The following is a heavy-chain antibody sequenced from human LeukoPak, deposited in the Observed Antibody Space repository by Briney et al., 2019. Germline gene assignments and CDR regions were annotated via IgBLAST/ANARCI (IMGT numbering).Heavy chain of an antibody. V-gene: IGHV4-39*01. CDR2: IYYSGST. CDR3: ARQGAGTARSFDS. CDR1: GGSISSSSYY. J-gene: IGHJ4*02. Sequence: SETLSRTCTVSGGSISSSSYYWGWIRQPPGKGLEWIGSIYYSGSTYYNPSLKSRVTISVDTSKNQFSLKLSSVTAADTAVYYCARQGAGTARSFDSWGQGTLVTVSS. D-gene: IGHD6-6*01.